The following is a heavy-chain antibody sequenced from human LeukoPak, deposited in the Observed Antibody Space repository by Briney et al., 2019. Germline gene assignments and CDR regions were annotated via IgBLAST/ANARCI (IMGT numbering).Heavy chain of an antibody. CDR3: AINGGDSTSSLQGTFAFDF. V-gene: IGHV3-23*01. CDR1: GFSFSTHA. Sequence: GGSLRLSCAVSGFSFSTHAMSWVRQSPEKGLEWVSAISGSGRSTDYADSARGRFTISRDNSKNTLYLQMNNLRAEDTALYYCAINGGDSTSSLQGTFAFDFWGQGTLVTVS. D-gene: IGHD3-16*01. CDR2: ISGSGRST. J-gene: IGHJ4*02.